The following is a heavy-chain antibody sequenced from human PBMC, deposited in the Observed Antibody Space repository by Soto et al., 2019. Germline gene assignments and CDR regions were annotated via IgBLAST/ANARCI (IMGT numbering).Heavy chain of an antibody. CDR3: AKVRHYGSGTYSDSYLDY. Sequence: EVQLLESGGGLVQPGGSLRLSCGASGFTFNSYAMTWVRQAPGKGLEWVSAISGSGGTTYYANSVKGRLTISRDQSKDTLYLQMNSLRAEDTARYYCAKVRHYGSGTYSDSYLDYWGQGNLVTVSS. D-gene: IGHD3-10*01. CDR2: ISGSGGTT. V-gene: IGHV3-23*01. J-gene: IGHJ4*02. CDR1: GFTFNSYA.